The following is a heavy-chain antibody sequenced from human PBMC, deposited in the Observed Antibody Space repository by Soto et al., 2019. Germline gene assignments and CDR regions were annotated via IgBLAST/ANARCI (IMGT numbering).Heavy chain of an antibody. CDR2: IYPGDSDT. D-gene: IGHD2-15*01. Sequence: PGEALKISCKGLGYSFTSYCVGWVRQMPGKGLEWMGIIYPGDSDTRYSSSFQGQVTISADKSISTAYLQWSSLKASDTAMYYCARRYLLVDWFDPWGQGTLVTVSS. CDR1: GYSFTSYC. J-gene: IGHJ5*02. V-gene: IGHV5-51*01. CDR3: ARRYLLVDWFDP.